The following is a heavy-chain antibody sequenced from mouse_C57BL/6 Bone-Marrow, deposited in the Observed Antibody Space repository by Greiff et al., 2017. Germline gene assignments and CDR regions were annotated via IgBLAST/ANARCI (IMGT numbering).Heavy chain of an antibody. D-gene: IGHD1-3*01. J-gene: IGHJ4*01. Sequence: HVQLQQPGAELVKPGASVKLSCTASGYTFTSYWMHWVTQRPEQGLEWIGMIHPNSGSPNYNEKFKRKATLTVDKSSSTDYMQLSSLTSEDSAVYYCARPIVKVDYAMDYWGQGTSVTVST. CDR3: ARPIVKVDYAMDY. CDR1: GYTFTSYW. V-gene: IGHV1-64*01. CDR2: IHPNSGSP.